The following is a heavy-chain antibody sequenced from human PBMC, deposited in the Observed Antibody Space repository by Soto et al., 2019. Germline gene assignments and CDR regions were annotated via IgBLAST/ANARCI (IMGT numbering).Heavy chain of an antibody. Sequence: KPSETLSLTCTVSGGSISSGDYYWSWIRQPPGKGLEWIGFIYYSGGTYYKPSLKSRVTISVDTSKNKFSLNLSSVTAADTAVYYCAGDEFGYWGQGTLVTVSS. D-gene: IGHD3-10*01. CDR1: GGSISSGDYY. J-gene: IGHJ4*02. V-gene: IGHV4-30-4*01. CDR3: AGDEFGY. CDR2: IYYSGGT.